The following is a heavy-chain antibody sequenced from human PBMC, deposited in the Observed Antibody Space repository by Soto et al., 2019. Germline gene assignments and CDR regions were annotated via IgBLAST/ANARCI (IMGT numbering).Heavy chain of an antibody. D-gene: IGHD3-9*01. CDR3: ATSQNVLRYFDWPNFNYYYYGMDF. CDR2: IYYSGST. J-gene: IGHJ6*02. Sequence: PSETLSLTCTVSGGSISSCCYYWSWIRQHPGKGLEWIGYIYYSGSTYYNPSLKSRVTISVDTSKNQFSLKLSSVTAADTAVYYCATSQNVLRYFDWPNFNYYYYGMDFWGQGTTVTVSS. V-gene: IGHV4-31*03. CDR1: GGSISSCCYY.